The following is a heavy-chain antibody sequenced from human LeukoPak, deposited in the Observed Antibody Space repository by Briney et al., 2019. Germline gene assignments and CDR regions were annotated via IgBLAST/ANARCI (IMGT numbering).Heavy chain of an antibody. J-gene: IGHJ4*02. V-gene: IGHV3-30*01. D-gene: IGHD1-7*01. CDR2: TSYDGSNK. CDR3: ARSITGTTDFDY. CDR1: GFTFSNYA. Sequence: GGSLRLSCAASGFTFSNYAMHWVRQAPGKGLEWVAVTSYDGSNKDYADSVKGRFTISRDNSKNTLYLQMNSLRPEDTAVYYCARSITGTTDFDYCGQGTLVTVSS.